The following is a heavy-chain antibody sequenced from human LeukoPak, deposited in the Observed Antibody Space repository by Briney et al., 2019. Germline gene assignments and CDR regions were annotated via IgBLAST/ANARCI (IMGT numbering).Heavy chain of an antibody. D-gene: IGHD6-13*01. V-gene: IGHV3-74*01. CDR1: GFTFSSYW. Sequence: GGSLRLSCAASGFTFSSYWMHWVRQAPGKGLVWVSRINSDGSSTSYADSVKGRFTISRDNAKNTLYLQMNSLRAEDTAVYYCASRYSRQYYFDYWGQGTLVTVSS. CDR2: INSDGSST. J-gene: IGHJ4*02. CDR3: ASRYSRQYYFDY.